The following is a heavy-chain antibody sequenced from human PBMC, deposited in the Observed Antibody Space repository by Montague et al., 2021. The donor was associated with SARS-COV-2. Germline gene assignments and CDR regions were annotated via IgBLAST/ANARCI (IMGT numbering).Heavy chain of an antibody. D-gene: IGHD1-26*01. CDR3: VREGGSMTFDY. CDR1: GASISNPTYP. CDR2: MLTSGST. V-gene: IGHV4-61*02. Sequence: TLSLTCTVSGASISNPTYPWGWIRQPAGKELEWIGRMLTSGSTTYNPSLKSRVTISVDTSKNQFSLRLNSVTAADTAVYYCVREGGSMTFDYWGQGILVTVSS. J-gene: IGHJ4*02.